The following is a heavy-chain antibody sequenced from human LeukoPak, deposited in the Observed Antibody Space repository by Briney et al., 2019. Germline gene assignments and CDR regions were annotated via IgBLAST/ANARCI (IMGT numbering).Heavy chain of an antibody. CDR3: AHRDFDWYTFGSYAFDI. D-gene: IGHD3-9*01. V-gene: IGHV2-5*01. CDR1: GFSLSTSGAG. J-gene: IGHJ3*02. Sequence: SGPTLVNPTQTLTLTCTFSGFSLSTSGAGVGWIRQPPGKALEWLALIYWNDDKRYSPSLKSRLTITKDTSKNQVVLTMTNMDPVDTATYYCAHRDFDWYTFGSYAFDIWGQGTMVTVSS. CDR2: IYWNDDK.